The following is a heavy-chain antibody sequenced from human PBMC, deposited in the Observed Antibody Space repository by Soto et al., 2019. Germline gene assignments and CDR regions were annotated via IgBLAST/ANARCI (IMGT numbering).Heavy chain of an antibody. D-gene: IGHD6-19*01. J-gene: IGHJ5*02. CDR1: GFTFSSYA. V-gene: IGHV3-23*01. Sequence: GGSLRLSCAASGFTFSSYAMSWVRQAPGKGLEWVSAISGSGGSTYYAGSVKGRSTIPRDNSKNTLYLQMNSLRAEDTAVYYCAKMFASVEVAVAGRKFNWFDPWGQGTLVTVSS. CDR2: ISGSGGST. CDR3: AKMFASVEVAVAGRKFNWFDP.